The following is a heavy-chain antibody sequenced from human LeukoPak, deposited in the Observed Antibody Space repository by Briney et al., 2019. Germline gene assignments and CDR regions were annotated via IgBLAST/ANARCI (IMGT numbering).Heavy chain of an antibody. J-gene: IGHJ4*02. V-gene: IGHV1-18*01. CDR3: AREENRDFDY. CDR2: ISAYNGNT. CDR1: GYTFTSYG. Sequence: ASVKVSCKASGYTFTSYGISWVRQAPGQWLEWMGWISAYNGNTNYAQKRQGRVTITTDTSTSTAYMELRSLRSDDTAVYYCAREENRDFDYWGQGTLVTVSS. D-gene: IGHD1-14*01.